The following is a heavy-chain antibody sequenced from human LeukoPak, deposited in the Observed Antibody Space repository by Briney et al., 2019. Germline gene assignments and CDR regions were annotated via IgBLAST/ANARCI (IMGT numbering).Heavy chain of an antibody. CDR1: GGSLSSYY. D-gene: IGHD6-19*01. J-gene: IGHJ4*02. V-gene: IGHV4-59*01. Sequence: SETLSLTCTVSGGSLSSYYWSWIRQPPGKGLEWIGYIYYSGSTNYNPSLQSRVTISVDTSKNQFSLKLGSVTAADTAVYYCASSRSSGWYDYWGQGALVTVSS. CDR3: ASSRSSGWYDY. CDR2: IYYSGST.